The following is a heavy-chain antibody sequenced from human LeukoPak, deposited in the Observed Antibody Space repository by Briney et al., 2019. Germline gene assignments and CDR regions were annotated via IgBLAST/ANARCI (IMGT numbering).Heavy chain of an antibody. CDR2: ISSSSSTI. J-gene: IGHJ3*02. V-gene: IGHV3-48*01. CDR3: ARTKYDYYVWGSYFYAFDI. CDR1: GFTFSSYS. D-gene: IGHD3-16*01. Sequence: GGSLRLSCAASGFTFSSYSMNWVRQAPGKGLEWVSYISSSSSTIYYADSVKGRFTISRDNAKNSLYLQMNSLRAEDTAVYYCARTKYDYYVWGSYFYAFDIWGQGTMVTVSS.